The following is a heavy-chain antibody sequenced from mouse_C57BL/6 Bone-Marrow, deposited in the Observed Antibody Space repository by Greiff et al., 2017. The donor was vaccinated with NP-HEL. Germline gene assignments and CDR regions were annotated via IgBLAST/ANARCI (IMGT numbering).Heavy chain of an antibody. Sequence: VQLKESGPVLVKPGASVKMSCKASGYTFTDYYMNWVKQSHGKSLEWIGVINPYNGGTSYNQKFKGKATLTVDTSSSTAYMELNSLTSEDSAVYYCARGGLTGKGYWGQGTTLTVSS. V-gene: IGHV1-19*01. D-gene: IGHD4-1*01. J-gene: IGHJ2*01. CDR2: INPYNGGT. CDR3: ARGGLTGKGY. CDR1: GYTFTDYY.